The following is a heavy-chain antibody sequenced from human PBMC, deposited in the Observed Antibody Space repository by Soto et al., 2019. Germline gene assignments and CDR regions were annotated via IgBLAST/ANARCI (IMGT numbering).Heavy chain of an antibody. D-gene: IGHD4-17*01. V-gene: IGHV1-46*01. CDR2: IDPSGGSP. CDR1: GYSFTSYY. CDR3: ARVRYGGNAGYFQH. J-gene: IGHJ1*01. Sequence: QVQLVQSGAEVKRPGASVKVSCKASGYSFTSYYIHWARQAPGQGLEWMGIIDPSGGSPNYAQKFRSRVTMTRDTSTNTVYMELSSLTSEDTAVYYCARVRYGGNAGYFQHWGQGTLVTVSS.